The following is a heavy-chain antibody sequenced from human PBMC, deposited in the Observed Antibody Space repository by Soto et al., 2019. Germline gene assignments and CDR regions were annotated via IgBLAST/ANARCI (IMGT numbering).Heavy chain of an antibody. V-gene: IGHV4-59*08. J-gene: IGHJ3*02. Sequence: SETLSLTCAVCGGSISSYYWSGIRQPPGKGLEWIGYIYYSGSTNYNPSLKSRVTISVDTSKNQFSLKLSSVTAADTAVYYCAGYWLGYCSSTSCPNFDIWGQGTMVTVSS. CDR2: IYYSGST. CDR3: AGYWLGYCSSTSCPNFDI. CDR1: GGSISSYY. D-gene: IGHD2-2*01.